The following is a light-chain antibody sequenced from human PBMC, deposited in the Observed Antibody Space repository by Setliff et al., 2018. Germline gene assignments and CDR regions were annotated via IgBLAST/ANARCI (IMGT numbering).Light chain of an antibody. CDR2: EVS. CDR3: CSYAGSSTFYV. J-gene: IGLJ1*01. CDR1: SSDVGSYNL. V-gene: IGLV2-23*02. Sequence: ALTQPASVSGSPGQSITISCTGTSSDVGSYNLVSWYQQHPGKAPKLMIYEVSKRPSGVSNRFSGSKSGNTASLTISGLQAEDEADYYCCSYAGSSTFYVFGTGTKVTVL.